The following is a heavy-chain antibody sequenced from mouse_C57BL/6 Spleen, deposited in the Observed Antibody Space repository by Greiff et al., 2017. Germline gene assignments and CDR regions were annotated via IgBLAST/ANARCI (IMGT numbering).Heavy chain of an antibody. CDR3: ARRGAQATSWFAY. CDR2: ILPGSGST. CDR1: GYTFTGYW. J-gene: IGHJ3*01. Sequence: QVQLQQSGAELMKPGASVKLSCKATGYTFTGYWIEWVKQRPGHGLEWIGEILPGSGSTNYNEKFKGKATFTADTSSNTAYMQLSSLTTEDSAIYYCARRGAQATSWFAYWGQGTLVTVSA. V-gene: IGHV1-9*01. D-gene: IGHD3-2*02.